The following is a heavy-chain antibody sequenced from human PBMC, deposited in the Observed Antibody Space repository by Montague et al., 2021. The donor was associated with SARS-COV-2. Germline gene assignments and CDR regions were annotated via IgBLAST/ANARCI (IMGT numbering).Heavy chain of an antibody. D-gene: IGHD4/OR15-4a*01. CDR1: GFTSSTYW. V-gene: IGHV3-74*01. CDR3: ARSNLHDYADY. J-gene: IGHJ4*02. CDR2: INPDGDAT. Sequence: SLRLSCAASGFTSSTYWMYWIRQVPGKGLAWVSRINPDGDATTYXDSVKGRFTISRDNSKNILYLQMNSLRGEDTAVYYCARSNLHDYADYWGRGNLVTVSS.